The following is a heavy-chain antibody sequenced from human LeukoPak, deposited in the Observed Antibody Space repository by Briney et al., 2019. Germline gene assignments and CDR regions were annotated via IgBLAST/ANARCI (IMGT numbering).Heavy chain of an antibody. J-gene: IGHJ4*02. CDR1: GFTFSGSA. V-gene: IGHV3-73*01. CDR2: IRSKANSYAT. CDR3: TSTYYYDSSGYYPTPS. Sequence: GRSLRLSCAASGFTFSGSAMHWVRQASGKGLEWVGRIRSKANSYATAYAASVKGRFTISRDDSKNTAYLQMNSLKTEDTAVYYCTSTYYYDSSGYYPTPSWGQGTLVTVSS. D-gene: IGHD3-22*01.